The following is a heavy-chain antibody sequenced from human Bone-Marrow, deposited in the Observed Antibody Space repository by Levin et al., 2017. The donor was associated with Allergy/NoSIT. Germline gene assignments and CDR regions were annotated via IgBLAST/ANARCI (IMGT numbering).Heavy chain of an antibody. CDR2: ISSSSSYV. CDR1: GFTFSTYN. V-gene: IGHV3-21*01. CDR3: ARETTYYFDTGGDLRAGWYFDL. Sequence: GGSLRLSCAASGFTFSTYNMNWVRQAPGKGLEWVSSISSSSSYVYSADSVKGRFTISRDNANNSMYLQMNSLRAEDTAVYYCARETTYYFDTGGDLRAGWYFDLWGRGTLVTVSS. J-gene: IGHJ2*01. D-gene: IGHD3-22*01.